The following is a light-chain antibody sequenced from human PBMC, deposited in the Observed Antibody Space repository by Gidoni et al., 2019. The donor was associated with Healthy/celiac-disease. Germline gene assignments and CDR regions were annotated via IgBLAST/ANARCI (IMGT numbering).Light chain of an antibody. Sequence: DIQMTQSPSSLSTSVGDRVTITCRASQSINNYLNWYQQKPGKDPKILIYAASSLQSGVPSRFSGSGSGTDVTLTISSLQHEDYATYYCQQSYSPPPWTFXQXTKVEIK. CDR2: AAS. J-gene: IGKJ1*01. CDR1: QSINNY. V-gene: IGKV1-39*01. CDR3: QQSYSPPPWT.